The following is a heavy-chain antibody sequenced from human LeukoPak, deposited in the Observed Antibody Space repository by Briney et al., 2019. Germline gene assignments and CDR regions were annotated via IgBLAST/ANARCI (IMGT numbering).Heavy chain of an antibody. CDR2: IIPIFGTA. J-gene: IGHJ4*02. V-gene: IGHV1-69*05. CDR1: GVTFRSYA. D-gene: IGHD4-11*01. CDR3: ARGDDYSNYVLGY. Sequence: SVKVSCKASGVTFRSYAISWVRQAPGQGLEWMGRIIPIFGTANYTQKFQGRVTITTDESTSTAYMELSSLRSEDTAVYYCARGDDYSNYVLGYWGQGTLVSVSS.